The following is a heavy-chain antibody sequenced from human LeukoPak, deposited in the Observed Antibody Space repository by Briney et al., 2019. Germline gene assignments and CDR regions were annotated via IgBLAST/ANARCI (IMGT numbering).Heavy chain of an antibody. D-gene: IGHD2-2*01. CDR2: IYYSGST. CDR3: ARGYCSSTSCYGWFDP. V-gene: IGHV4-59*01. Sequence: SETLSLTCTVSGGSMDKYYWNWIRQPPGKGLEWIGYIYYSGSTNYNPSLKSRVTISIDTSKNQFSLRLTSVTAADTAVYYCARGYCSSTSCYGWFDPWGQGTLVTVSS. J-gene: IGHJ5*02. CDR1: GGSMDKYY.